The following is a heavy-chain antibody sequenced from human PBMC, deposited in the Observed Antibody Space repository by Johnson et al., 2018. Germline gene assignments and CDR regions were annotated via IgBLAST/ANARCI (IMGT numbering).Heavy chain of an antibody. J-gene: IGHJ3*02. D-gene: IGHD6-19*01. CDR1: GFTFSSYG. Sequence: QVQLVQSGGGVVQPGRSLRVSCAASGFTFSSYGMHWVRQAPGKGLEWVAVISYAGRNKYYGDSVRGRFTISRDNSKNTLYREMSSRRAEDTAVYHCAKDKGRLWLEDAFDIWGQGTMVSVSS. CDR3: AKDKGRLWLEDAFDI. V-gene: IGHV3-30*18. CDR2: ISYAGRNK.